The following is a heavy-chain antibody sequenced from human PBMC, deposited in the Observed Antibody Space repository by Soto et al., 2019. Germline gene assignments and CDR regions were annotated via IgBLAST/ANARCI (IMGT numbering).Heavy chain of an antibody. CDR2: SSAYNGNT. Sequence: ASVKVSCKASCYTFTSYGISWVRQAPGQGLGWMGWSSAYNGNTNYAQKLQGRVTMTTDTSTSTAYMELRSLRSDDTAVYYCARVFMVRGVIMPTDYWGQGTLVTVSS. J-gene: IGHJ4*02. V-gene: IGHV1-18*01. D-gene: IGHD3-10*01. CDR3: ARVFMVRGVIMPTDY. CDR1: CYTFTSYG.